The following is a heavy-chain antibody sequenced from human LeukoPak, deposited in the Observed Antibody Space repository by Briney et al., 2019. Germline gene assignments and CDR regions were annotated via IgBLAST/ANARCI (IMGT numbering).Heavy chain of an antibody. CDR1: GFTFSSYS. CDR3: VRDSARTINWFDP. Sequence: GGSLRLSCAASGFTFSSYSMNWVRQAPGKGLEWVAVIWYDGSSKYYADSVKGRFTISRDNSRNTLYLQVNSLRAEDTAVYYCVRDSARTINWFDPWGQGTLVTVSS. J-gene: IGHJ5*02. CDR2: IWYDGSSK. D-gene: IGHD3-10*01. V-gene: IGHV3-33*08.